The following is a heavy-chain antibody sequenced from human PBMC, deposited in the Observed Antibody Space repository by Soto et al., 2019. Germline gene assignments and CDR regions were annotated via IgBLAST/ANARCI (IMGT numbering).Heavy chain of an antibody. CDR2: IYYSGST. J-gene: IGHJ4*02. CDR1: GGSISSYY. D-gene: IGHD1-26*01. V-gene: IGHV4-59*01. CDR3: ARRYGGNFDY. Sequence: QVQLQESGPGLVKPSETLSLTCTVSGGSISSYYWSWIRQPPGKGLEWIGYIYYSGSTNYNPSLKRRVTVSVDTSKKQCSLKLSSVTAADTAVYYCARRYGGNFDYWGQGTLVTVSS.